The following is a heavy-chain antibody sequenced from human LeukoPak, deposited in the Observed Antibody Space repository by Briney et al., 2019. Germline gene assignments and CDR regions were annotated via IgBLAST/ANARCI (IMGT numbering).Heavy chain of an antibody. CDR1: GDSISSNSAA. CDR3: ARDPVGGSTIFDY. D-gene: IGHD1-26*01. V-gene: IGHV6-1*01. CDR2: TYYRSKWYY. J-gene: IGHJ4*02. Sequence: SQTLSLTCAISGDSISSNSAAWNWIRQSPSRGLEWLGRTYYRSKWYYDYAVAVKSRISINPDTSKNQFSLQLSSVTPEDTAVYYCARDPVGGSTIFDYWGQGTLVTVSS.